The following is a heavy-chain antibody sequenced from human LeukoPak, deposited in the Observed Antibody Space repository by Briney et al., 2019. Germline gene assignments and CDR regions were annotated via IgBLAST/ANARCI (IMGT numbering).Heavy chain of an antibody. D-gene: IGHD3-16*01. CDR1: GFTSANFA. CDR2: IIVGSGAT. Sequence: ASVKVSCKASGFTSANFAVQWVRQARGQRLEWIGWIIVGSGATKCAQDFQERVTITRDLSTSTLYMELRSLTSEDTAVYYCAADLSNPRMGASYLDSWGQGTLVTVSS. CDR3: AADLSNPRMGASYLDS. J-gene: IGHJ4*02. V-gene: IGHV1-58*01.